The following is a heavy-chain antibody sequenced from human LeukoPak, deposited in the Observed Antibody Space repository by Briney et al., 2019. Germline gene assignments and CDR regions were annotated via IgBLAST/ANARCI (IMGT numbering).Heavy chain of an antibody. CDR2: IRYDGSDK. J-gene: IGHJ6*03. D-gene: IGHD2-8*02. Sequence: QPGGSLRLSCAASGFTFSRHGMPWVRPAPGEGLEWVAFIRYDGSDKYYADSVKGRFTISRDTSMNTLSLQINSLRAEDTAIYHCAKGSFYCTANTCPQYYHYMDVWDKGTTVTVSS. CDR1: GFTFSRHG. CDR3: AKGSFYCTANTCPQYYHYMDV. V-gene: IGHV3-30*02.